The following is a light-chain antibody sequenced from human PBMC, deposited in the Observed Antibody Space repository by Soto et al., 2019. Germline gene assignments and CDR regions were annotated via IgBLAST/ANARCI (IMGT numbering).Light chain of an antibody. CDR3: QQYNSFPWT. CDR1: QNIYSW. J-gene: IGKJ1*01. Sequence: DIQMTQSPSTLSASVGDRVTITCRASQNIYSWLAWNQQKPGKAPKLLLYKASNLESGVPSRFSGSGSGTEFTLPISSLQPDDFATYYCQQYNSFPWTFGQGTKVEIK. V-gene: IGKV1-5*03. CDR2: KAS.